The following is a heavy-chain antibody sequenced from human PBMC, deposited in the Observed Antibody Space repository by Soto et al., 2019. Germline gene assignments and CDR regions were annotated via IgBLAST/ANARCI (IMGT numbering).Heavy chain of an antibody. CDR2: IYYSGST. J-gene: IGHJ4*02. V-gene: IGHV4-59*01. D-gene: IGHD2-21*02. Sequence: SETLSLTCTVSGGSISSYYWSWIRQPPGKGLEWIGYIYYSGSTNYNPSLKSRATISVDTSKNQFSLKLSSVTAADTAVYYCARESQAYCGGDCYSFDYWGQGTLVTVSS. CDR3: ARESQAYCGGDCYSFDY. CDR1: GGSISSYY.